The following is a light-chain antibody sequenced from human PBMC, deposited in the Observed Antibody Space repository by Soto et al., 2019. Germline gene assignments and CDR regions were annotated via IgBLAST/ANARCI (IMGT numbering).Light chain of an antibody. J-gene: IGLJ2*01. CDR1: SGAVTSGHY. CDR3: MLSYSTAPV. CDR2: DTN. Sequence: QAVVTQEPSLTVSPGGTVTLTCGSSSGAVTSGHYPHWFQQKSGQAPRTLIHDTNNKHSWTPARFSGSLLGGKAALTLSGAQPEDEAEYYCMLSYSTAPVFGGGTKLTVL. V-gene: IGLV7-46*01.